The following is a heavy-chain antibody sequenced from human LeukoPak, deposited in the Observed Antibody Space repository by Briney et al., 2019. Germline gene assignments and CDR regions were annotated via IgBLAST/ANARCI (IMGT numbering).Heavy chain of an antibody. Sequence: SGPTLVKPTQTPTLTCTFSGFSLSTSGVSVGWIRQPPGKALEWLALIYGDDNRRYNVALMSRLTITKDTSKNQVVLTMTSMDRVDTATYYCALRSNVMVRGFVDHWGQGTLVTVSS. CDR3: ALRSNVMVRGFVDH. CDR1: GFSLSTSGVS. J-gene: IGHJ4*02. V-gene: IGHV2-5*02. CDR2: IYGDDNR. D-gene: IGHD3-10*01.